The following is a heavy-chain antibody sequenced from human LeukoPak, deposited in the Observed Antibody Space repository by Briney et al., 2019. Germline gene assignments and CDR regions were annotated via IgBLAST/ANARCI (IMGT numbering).Heavy chain of an antibody. CDR3: ARLTVGLYFDA. D-gene: IGHD2-21*02. CDR2: VYFDGTT. V-gene: IGHV4-59*08. J-gene: IGHJ4*02. Sequence: SETQSLTCSVSSDPFTNYFWSWVRQPPGKGLEWIGYVYFDGTTNYNPSLMSRVTISVNATKNQFSLRLNSVTALDTAVYFCARLTVGLYFDAWGQGALVTVSA. CDR1: SDPFTNYF.